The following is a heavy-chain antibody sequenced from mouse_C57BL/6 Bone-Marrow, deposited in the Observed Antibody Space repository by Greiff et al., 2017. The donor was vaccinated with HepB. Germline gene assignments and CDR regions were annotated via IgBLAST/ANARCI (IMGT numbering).Heavy chain of an antibody. Sequence: VQLQQSGAELVRPGTSVKVSCKASGYAFTNYLIEWVKQRPGQGLEWIGVINPGSGGTNYNEKFKGKATLTADKSSSTAYMQLSSLTSEDSAVYFCARGYLTTGFAYWGQGTLVTVSA. J-gene: IGHJ3*01. CDR2: INPGSGGT. D-gene: IGHD2-12*01. CDR1: GYAFTNYL. CDR3: ARGYLTTGFAY. V-gene: IGHV1-54*01.